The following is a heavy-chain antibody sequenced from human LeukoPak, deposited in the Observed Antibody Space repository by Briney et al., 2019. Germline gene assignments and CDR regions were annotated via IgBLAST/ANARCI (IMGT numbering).Heavy chain of an antibody. J-gene: IGHJ5*02. CDR1: GGSISSGGYY. D-gene: IGHD3-3*01. V-gene: IGHV4-30-2*01. CDR2: INHSGST. Sequence: SQTLSLTCTVSGGSISSGGYYWSWIRQPPGKGLEWIGEINHSGSTNYNPSLKSRVTISVDTSKNQFSLKLSSVTAADTAVYYCARGALLRFRPRPWQNWFDPWGQGTLVTVSS. CDR3: ARGALLRFRPRPWQNWFDP.